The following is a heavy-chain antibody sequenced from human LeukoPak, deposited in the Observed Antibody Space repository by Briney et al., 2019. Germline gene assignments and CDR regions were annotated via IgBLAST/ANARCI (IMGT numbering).Heavy chain of an antibody. V-gene: IGHV1-8*03. CDR2: MNPNSGNT. CDR1: GNTFTSYD. Sequence: ASVKVSCKASGNTFTSYDINWVRQATGQGLEWMGWMNPNSGNTGYAQKFQGRVTITRNTSISTAYMELSSLRSEDTAVYYCARALRLAYGDYPTYYFDYWGQGTLVTVSS. CDR3: ARALRLAYGDYPTYYFDY. J-gene: IGHJ4*02. D-gene: IGHD4-17*01.